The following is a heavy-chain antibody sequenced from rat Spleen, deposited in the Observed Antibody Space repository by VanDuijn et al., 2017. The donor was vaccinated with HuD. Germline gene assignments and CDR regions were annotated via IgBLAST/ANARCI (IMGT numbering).Heavy chain of an antibody. D-gene: IGHD1-11*01. CDR3: AKDLDYGPDY. CDR2: ISPSGGST. V-gene: IGHV5-25*01. CDR1: GFTFRNYY. J-gene: IGHJ2*01. Sequence: EVQLVESGGGLVQPGRSMKLSCAASGFTFRNYYMAWVRQAPTKDLEWVASISPSGGSTYYRDSVKGRFTISRDNAENTVYLQMNSLRSEDTATYYCAKDLDYGPDYWGQGVMVTVSS.